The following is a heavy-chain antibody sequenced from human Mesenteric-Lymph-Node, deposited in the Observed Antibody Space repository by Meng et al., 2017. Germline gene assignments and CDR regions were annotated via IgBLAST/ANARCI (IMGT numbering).Heavy chain of an antibody. J-gene: IGHJ4*02. V-gene: IGHV2-5*01. CDR1: GFSLTTSGVG. D-gene: IGHD2-2*01. CDR2: IYWNDDT. CDR3: AHIGAPEYCSSTSCYAIYYFDY. Sequence: SGPTLVKPTQTLTLTCTFSGFSLTTSGVGVGWIRQPPGKTLEWLALIYWNDDTRYSPSLKSRLTITKDTSKTQVVLTMTNMDPVDTATYYCAHIGAPEYCSSTSCYAIYYFDYWGRGTLVTVSS.